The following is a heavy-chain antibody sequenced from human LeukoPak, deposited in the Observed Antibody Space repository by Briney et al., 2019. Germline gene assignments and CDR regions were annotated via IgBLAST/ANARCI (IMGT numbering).Heavy chain of an antibody. CDR1: GFTFSSCG. CDR3: AKDSSPSGSYYFDY. Sequence: GGSLRLSCAASGFTFSSCGMHWVRQAPGKGLEWVAVISYDGSNKYYADSVKGRFTISRDNSKNTLYLQMNSLRAEDTAVYYCAKDSSPSGSYYFDYWGQGTLVTVSS. CDR2: ISYDGSNK. J-gene: IGHJ4*02. V-gene: IGHV3-30*18. D-gene: IGHD3-22*01.